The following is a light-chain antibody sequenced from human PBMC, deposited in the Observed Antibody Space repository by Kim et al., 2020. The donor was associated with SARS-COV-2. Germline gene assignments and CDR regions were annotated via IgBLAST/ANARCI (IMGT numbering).Light chain of an antibody. CDR1: SGHSSYA. CDR3: QTWDTGIGV. J-gene: IGLJ3*02. V-gene: IGLV4-69*01. CDR2: LNSDGSH. Sequence: ASVKLTCTLSSGHSSYAVAWHQQQPEKGPRYLMKLNSDGSHNKGYGIPDRFSGSSSGAERYLTISSLQSEDEADYYCQTWDTGIGVFGGGTQLTVL.